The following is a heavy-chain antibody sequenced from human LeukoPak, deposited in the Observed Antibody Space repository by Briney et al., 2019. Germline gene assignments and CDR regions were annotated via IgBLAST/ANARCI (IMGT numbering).Heavy chain of an antibody. CDR3: ARDYGRSRDYGMDV. CDR2: INSDGSST. J-gene: IGHJ6*02. D-gene: IGHD3-10*01. V-gene: IGHV3-74*01. CDR1: GFTFSSYW. Sequence: GGSLRLSCAASGFTFSSYWVHWVRQAPGKGLVWVSRINSDGSSTTYADSVKGRFTISRDNAKNTLYLQMNSLRAEDTAVYFCARDYGRSRDYGMDVWGQGTTVTVSS.